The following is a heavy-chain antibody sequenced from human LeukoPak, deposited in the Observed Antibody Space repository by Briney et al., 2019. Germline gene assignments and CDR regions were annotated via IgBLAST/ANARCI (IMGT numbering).Heavy chain of an antibody. D-gene: IGHD1-1*01. V-gene: IGHV3-66*01. CDR2: IYSGGST. J-gene: IGHJ3*02. CDR1: GFTVSSNY. CDR3: ARIETVADAFDI. Sequence: PGRSLRLSCAASGFTVSSNYMTWVRQAPGKGLEWVSLIYSGGSTSYADSVRGRFTISRDNSKNTLYLQMNSLRAEDTAVYYCARIETVADAFDIWGQGTLVTVSS.